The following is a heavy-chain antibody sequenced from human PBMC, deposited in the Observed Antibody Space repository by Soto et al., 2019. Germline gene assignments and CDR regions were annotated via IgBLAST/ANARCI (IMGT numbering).Heavy chain of an antibody. Sequence: GESLKISCKGSGYNFAGYWIAWVRQMPGKGLELMGIIYPSDSDTRYRPSFQGQVTTSADKSISSAYLQWSSLRASDTAMYYCARGGVSTRTFDYWGQGTPVTVSS. V-gene: IGHV5-51*01. J-gene: IGHJ4*02. CDR1: GYNFAGYW. D-gene: IGHD3-3*01. CDR2: IYPSDSDT. CDR3: ARGGVSTRTFDY.